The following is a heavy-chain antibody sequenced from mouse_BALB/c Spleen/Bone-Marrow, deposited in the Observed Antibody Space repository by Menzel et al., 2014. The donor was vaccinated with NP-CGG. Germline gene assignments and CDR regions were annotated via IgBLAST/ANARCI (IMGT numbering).Heavy chain of an antibody. V-gene: IGHV5-12-1*01. CDR1: GFAFXRYD. CDR3: VRHKNYYAMDY. CDR2: ITNGGDNT. Sequence: EVQVVESGGGLVKPGGSLKLSCAASGFAFXRYDMSWVRQTPEKRLEWVAYITNGGDNTYYPDTVKGRFTISRDNAKNTLYLQMSSLKSEDTAMYYCVRHKNYYAMDYWGQGTSVTVSS. J-gene: IGHJ4*01.